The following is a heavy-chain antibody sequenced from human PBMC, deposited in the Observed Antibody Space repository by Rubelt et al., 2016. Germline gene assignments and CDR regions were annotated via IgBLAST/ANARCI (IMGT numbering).Heavy chain of an antibody. D-gene: IGHD6-19*01. CDR3: ARLSSGWYYFDY. J-gene: IGHJ4*02. CDR2: IDYSGST. V-gene: IGHV4-39*01. Sequence: QLQLQESGPGLVQPSETLSLTCTISGDSISSNSFYWGWIRQPPGKGLEWIGSIDYSGSTYSNPSLRSRVTMSVDTSKNQFSLKLSSVTAADTAVYYCARLSSGWYYFDYWGQGTLVTVSS. CDR1: GDSISSNSFY.